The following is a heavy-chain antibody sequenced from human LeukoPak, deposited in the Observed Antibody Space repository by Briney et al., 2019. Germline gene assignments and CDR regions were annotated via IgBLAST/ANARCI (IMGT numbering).Heavy chain of an antibody. CDR3: LRVVHYSDRSGLTHDALDI. CDR2: IYSGGTT. V-gene: IGHV3-66*02. Sequence: GGSLTLSCPASGFTLSSNYMSCVRQAAGKGRGWVAVIYSGGTTHYADSVKGRFTIPRDNSKNQLSLQMKSLGLEGPALYSFLRVVHYSDRSGLTHDALDIGGQGTRVPLP. CDR1: GFTLSSNY. D-gene: IGHD3-22*01. J-gene: IGHJ3*02.